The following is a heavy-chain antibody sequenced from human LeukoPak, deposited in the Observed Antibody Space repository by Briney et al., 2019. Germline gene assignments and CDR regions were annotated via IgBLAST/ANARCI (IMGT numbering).Heavy chain of an antibody. CDR1: GGTFSSYA. Sequence: GASVKVSCKASGGTFSSYAISWVRQAPGQGLEWMGGIIPIFGTANYAQKFQGRVTITADESTSTAYMELSSLRSEDTAVYYCARARGEMAPYYYYYMDVWGKGTTVTISS. J-gene: IGHJ6*03. CDR2: IIPIFGTA. D-gene: IGHD5-24*01. V-gene: IGHV1-69*13. CDR3: ARARGEMAPYYYYYMDV.